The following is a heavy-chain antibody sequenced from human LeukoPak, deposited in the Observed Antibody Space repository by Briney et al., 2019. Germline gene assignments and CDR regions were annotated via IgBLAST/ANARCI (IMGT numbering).Heavy chain of an antibody. D-gene: IGHD3-10*01. Sequence: SVKVSCKASGGTFSSYAISWVRQAPGQGLEWMGGIIPIFGTANYAQKFQGRVTITTDESTSTAYMELSSLRSEDTAVYYCARESDYYGSGSYHSHYYYYMDVWGKGTTVTVSS. CDR2: IIPIFGTA. CDR3: ARESDYYGSGSYHSHYYYYMDV. J-gene: IGHJ6*03. V-gene: IGHV1-69*05. CDR1: GGTFSSYA.